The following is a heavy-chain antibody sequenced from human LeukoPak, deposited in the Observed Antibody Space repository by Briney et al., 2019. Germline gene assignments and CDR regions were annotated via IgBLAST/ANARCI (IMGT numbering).Heavy chain of an antibody. CDR2: TIPIFGTA. J-gene: IGHJ6*03. CDR3: ARGDTAMVTDYYYMDV. Sequence: ASVKVSCKASGGTFSSYAISWVRQAPGQGLEWMGRTIPIFGTANYAQKFQGRVTITTDESTSTAYMELSSLRSEDTAVYYCARGDTAMVTDYYYMDVWGKGTTVTVSS. CDR1: GGTFSSYA. V-gene: IGHV1-69*05. D-gene: IGHD5-18*01.